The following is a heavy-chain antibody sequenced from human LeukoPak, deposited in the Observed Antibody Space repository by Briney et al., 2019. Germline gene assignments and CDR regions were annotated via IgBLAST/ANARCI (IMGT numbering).Heavy chain of an antibody. D-gene: IGHD3-10*01. Sequence: ASVKVSFKASGYTFTDYYMHWVRQAPGQGLEWMGWINPNSGGTDYAQMLQGRVTMTRDTSISTAYMELSRLRSDDTAVYYCARGVYYGSGSYYEIYFDYWGQGTLVTVSA. CDR3: ARGVYYGSGSYYEIYFDY. CDR2: INPNSGGT. V-gene: IGHV1-2*02. J-gene: IGHJ4*02. CDR1: GYTFTDYY.